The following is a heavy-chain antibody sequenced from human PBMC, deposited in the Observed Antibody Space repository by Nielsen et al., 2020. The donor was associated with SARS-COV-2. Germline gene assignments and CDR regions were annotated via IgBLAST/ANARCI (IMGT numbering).Heavy chain of an antibody. CDR3: ARHTSSWDIVVVPACFDY. V-gene: IGHV4-61*01. D-gene: IGHD2-2*01. Sequence: SETLSLTCTVSGGSVSSGKSDWSWVRQPPGKGLEWIGYIYNSETTNYNPSLKRRVTISVDTSKNQFSLKLSSVTAADTAVYYCARHTSSWDIVVVPACFDYWGQGTLVTVSS. J-gene: IGHJ4*02. CDR2: IYNSETT. CDR1: GGSVSSGKSD.